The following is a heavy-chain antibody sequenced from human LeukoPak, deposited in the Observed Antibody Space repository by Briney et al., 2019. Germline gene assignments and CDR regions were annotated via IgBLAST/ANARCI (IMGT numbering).Heavy chain of an antibody. V-gene: IGHV3-21*01. CDR2: ISSSSSYI. D-gene: IGHD3-22*01. CDR1: GFTFSSYS. J-gene: IGHJ3*02. CDR3: AAMIGLDAFDI. Sequence: GGSLRLSCAASGFTFSSYSMNWVRQAPGKGLEWVSSISSSSSYIYYADSVKGRFTISRDNAKNSLYLQVNSLRAEDTAVYYRAAMIGLDAFDIWGQGTMVTVSS.